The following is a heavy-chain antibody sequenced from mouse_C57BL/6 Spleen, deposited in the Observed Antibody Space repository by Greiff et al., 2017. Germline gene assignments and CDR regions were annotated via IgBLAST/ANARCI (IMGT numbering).Heavy chain of an antibody. CDR2: IYPGSGST. J-gene: IGHJ4*01. Sequence: QVQLQQPGAEHVKPGASVKMSCKASGYTFTSYWITWVKQRPGQGLEWIGDIYPGSGSTNYNEKFKSKATLTVDTSSSTAYMQLSSLTSEDSAVYYCARGRSYDGYYDYAMDYWGQGTSVTVSS. V-gene: IGHV1-55*01. CDR3: ARGRSYDGYYDYAMDY. CDR1: GYTFTSYW. D-gene: IGHD2-3*01.